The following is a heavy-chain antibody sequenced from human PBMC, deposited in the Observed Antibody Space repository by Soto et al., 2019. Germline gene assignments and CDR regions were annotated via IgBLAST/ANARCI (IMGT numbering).Heavy chain of an antibody. V-gene: IGHV1-69*04. Sequence: QVQLVHSGAEVKKPGSSVKVSCKASGGTFSSYTISWVRQAPGQGLEWMGRIIPILGIANYAQKFQGRVTITADKSTSTAYMELSSLRSEDTAVYYCARDHTTVTTIGYYYYGRDVWGQGTTVTVSS. CDR1: GGTFSSYT. J-gene: IGHJ6*02. D-gene: IGHD4-17*01. CDR2: IIPILGIA. CDR3: ARDHTTVTTIGYYYYGRDV.